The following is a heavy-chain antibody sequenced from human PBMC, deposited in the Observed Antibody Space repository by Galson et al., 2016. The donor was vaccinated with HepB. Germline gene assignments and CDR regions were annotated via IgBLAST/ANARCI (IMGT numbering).Heavy chain of an antibody. V-gene: IGHV3-23*01. Sequence: RLSCAASGFSFSRYAMSWVRQAPGKGLDWVSGISGSGGSTHYADSVKGRFTISRDNSKNTLYLQMNSLRVEDTAVYYCAKDYVWGSYLLTHFDSWGQGTLVTVSS. CDR3: AKDYVWGSYLLTHFDS. CDR1: GFSFSRYA. J-gene: IGHJ4*02. D-gene: IGHD3-16*02. CDR2: ISGSGGST.